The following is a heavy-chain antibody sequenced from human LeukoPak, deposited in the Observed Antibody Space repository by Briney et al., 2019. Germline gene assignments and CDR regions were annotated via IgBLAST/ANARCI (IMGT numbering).Heavy chain of an antibody. CDR1: GGSISSYY. CDR2: VYYTGNT. Sequence: SETLSLTCTVSGGSISSYYWSWIRQPPGKGLEWIGYVYYTGNTNYNPSLKSRVTISVDTSKNQFSLQLSSVTAADTAIYYCARDVSAFDYWGQGTLVTVSS. J-gene: IGHJ4*02. CDR3: ARDVSAFDY. D-gene: IGHD5/OR15-5a*01. V-gene: IGHV4-59*01.